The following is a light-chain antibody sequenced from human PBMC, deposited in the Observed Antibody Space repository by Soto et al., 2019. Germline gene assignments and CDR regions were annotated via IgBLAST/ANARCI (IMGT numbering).Light chain of an antibody. V-gene: IGKV3-20*01. CDR2: AAS. CDR3: QQYGSSRWT. Sequence: EFVLTPSPGTLSLSPGERATLSCRASQTVRNNYLAWYQQKPGQAPRLLIYAASSRATGIPDTCCGSGSWTDVTLTISRLEAEEFAVDYCQQYGSSRWTFGQGTKVDIK. CDR1: QTVRNNY. J-gene: IGKJ1*01.